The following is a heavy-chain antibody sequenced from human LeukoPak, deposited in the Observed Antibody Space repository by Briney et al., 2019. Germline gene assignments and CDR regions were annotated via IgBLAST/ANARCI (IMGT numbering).Heavy chain of an antibody. V-gene: IGHV4-59*01. CDR3: ARFSGGGIAAAVSFRWFDP. CDR2: IYYSGIT. CDR1: GCSISSYY. J-gene: IGHJ5*02. D-gene: IGHD6-13*01. Sequence: PSETLALTCTGSGCSISSYYWSWIRQPPGKRLEVIGYIYYSGITNYNPSLKRRVTISVHTSTSQFSLKLSSVTAADTAVYYCARFSGGGIAAAVSFRWFDPWGQGTLVTVYS.